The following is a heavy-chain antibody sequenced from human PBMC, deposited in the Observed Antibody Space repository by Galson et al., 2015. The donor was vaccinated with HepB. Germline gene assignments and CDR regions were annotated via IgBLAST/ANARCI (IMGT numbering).Heavy chain of an antibody. J-gene: IGHJ3*02. CDR1: GFTFGDYA. V-gene: IGHV3-49*04. CDR2: IRSKAYGGTT. CDR3: TRETDVLLWFGELFAAFDI. Sequence: SLRLSCAASGFTFGDYAMSWVRQAPGKGLEWVGFIRSKAYGGTTEYAASVKGRFTISRDDSKSIAYLQMNSLKTEDTAVYYCTRETDVLLWFGELFAAFDIWGQGTMVTVSS. D-gene: IGHD3-10*01.